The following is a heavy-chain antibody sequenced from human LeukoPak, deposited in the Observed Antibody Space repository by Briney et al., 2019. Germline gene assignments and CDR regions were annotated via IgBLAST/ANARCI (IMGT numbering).Heavy chain of an antibody. D-gene: IGHD3-10*01. J-gene: IGHJ4*02. V-gene: IGHV1-46*01. Sequence: PGASVKVSCKASGYTFTSYYMHWVRQAPGQGLEWMGIINPSGGSTSYAQKFQGRATMTRDTSTSTVYMELSSLRSEDTAVYYCARSRITMVRGVIRGSYFDYWGQGTLVTVSS. CDR2: INPSGGST. CDR3: ARSRITMVRGVIRGSYFDY. CDR1: GYTFTSYY.